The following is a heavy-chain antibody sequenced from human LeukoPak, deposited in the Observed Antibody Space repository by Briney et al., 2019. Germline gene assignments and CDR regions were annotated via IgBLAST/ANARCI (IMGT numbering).Heavy chain of an antibody. J-gene: IGHJ4*02. CDR1: GGPISSYY. CDR2: IYYSGST. CDR3: ARDRDGYNKWAFDY. V-gene: IGHV4-59*01. Sequence: PSETLSLTCTVSGGPISSYYWSWIRQPPGKGLEWIGYIYYSGSTNYNPSLKSRVTISVDTSKNQFSLKLSSVTAADTAVYYCARDRDGYNKWAFDYWGQGTLVTVSS. D-gene: IGHD5-24*01.